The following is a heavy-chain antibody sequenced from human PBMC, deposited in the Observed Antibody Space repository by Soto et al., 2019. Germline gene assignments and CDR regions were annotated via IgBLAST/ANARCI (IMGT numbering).Heavy chain of an antibody. D-gene: IGHD3-3*01. CDR2: INHSGST. Sequence: SETLSLTCAVYGGSFSGYYWSWIRQPPGKGLEWIGEINHSGSTNYNPSLKSRVTISVDTSKNQFSLKLSSVTAADTAVYYCARFRPTTTYYDFWSGYWKDYWGQGTLVTVSS. CDR3: ARFRPTTTYYDFWSGYWKDY. J-gene: IGHJ4*02. V-gene: IGHV4-34*01. CDR1: GGSFSGYY.